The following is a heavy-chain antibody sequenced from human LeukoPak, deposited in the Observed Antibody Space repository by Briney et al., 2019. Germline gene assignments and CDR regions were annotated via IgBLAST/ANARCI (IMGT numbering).Heavy chain of an antibody. D-gene: IGHD3-3*01. CDR2: IYYSGST. Sequence: SQTLSLTCTVSGGSISSYYWSWIRQPPGKGLEWIGYIYYSGSTNYNPSLKSRVTISVDTSKNQFSLKLSSVTAADTAVYYCARDGRGDFWSGNDAFDIWGQGTMVTVSS. V-gene: IGHV4-59*01. CDR1: GGSISSYY. J-gene: IGHJ3*02. CDR3: ARDGRGDFWSGNDAFDI.